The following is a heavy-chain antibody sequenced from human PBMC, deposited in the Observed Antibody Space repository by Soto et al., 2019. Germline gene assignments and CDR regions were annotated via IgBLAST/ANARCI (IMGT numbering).Heavy chain of an antibody. D-gene: IGHD4-4*01. CDR3: AKDRYRYYFDY. CDR1: GFTVSSYA. V-gene: IGHV3-23*01. CDR2: ISGSGGST. Sequence: GGSLRLSCAASGFTVSSYAMSWVRQAPGKGLEWVSAISGSGGSTYYADSVKGRFTISRDNSKNTLYLQMNSLRAEDTAVYYRAKDRYRYYFDYWGQGTLVTVSS. J-gene: IGHJ4*02.